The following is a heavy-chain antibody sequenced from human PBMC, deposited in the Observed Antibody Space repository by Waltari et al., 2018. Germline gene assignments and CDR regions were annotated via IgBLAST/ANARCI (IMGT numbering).Heavy chain of an antibody. V-gene: IGHV3-20*01. CDR1: GFTFDDYG. Sequence: EVQLVESGGGVVRPGGSLRLSCAASGFTFDDYGMSWVRQAQGKGLEWVSGINWNGGSTGYADSVKGRFTISRDNAKNSLYLQMNSLRAEDTALYHCARASIPHYYDSSGYYYDAFDIWGQGTMVTVSS. J-gene: IGHJ3*02. CDR3: ARASIPHYYDSSGYYYDAFDI. CDR2: INWNGGST. D-gene: IGHD3-22*01.